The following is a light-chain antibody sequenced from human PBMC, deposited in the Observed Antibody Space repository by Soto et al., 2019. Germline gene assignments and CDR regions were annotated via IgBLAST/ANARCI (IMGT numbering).Light chain of an antibody. Sequence: EIVLTQSPATLSLSPGERATLSCRASRSVSRYLGWYQQKHGQAPRLLIYDASNRDTVIPARFSGSGSGTEFPLTINSLEPEDLAVYYCQQRSEWPYPFGQGKNLEIK. V-gene: IGKV3-11*01. CDR2: DAS. CDR1: RSVSRY. CDR3: QQRSEWPYP. J-gene: IGKJ2*01.